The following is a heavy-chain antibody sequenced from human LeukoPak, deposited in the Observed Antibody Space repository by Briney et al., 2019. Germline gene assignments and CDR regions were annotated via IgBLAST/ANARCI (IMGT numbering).Heavy chain of an antibody. J-gene: IGHJ5*02. CDR2: IYYSGST. CDR3: ARGAAGIGDLDP. CDR1: GGSVSSGSYY. Sequence: SGTLSLTCTVSGGSVSSGSYYWSWIRQPPGKGLEWIGYIYYSGSTNYNPSLKSRVTISVDTSKNQFSLKLSSVTAADTAVYYCARGAAGIGDLDPWGQGTLVTVSS. V-gene: IGHV4-61*01. D-gene: IGHD6-13*01.